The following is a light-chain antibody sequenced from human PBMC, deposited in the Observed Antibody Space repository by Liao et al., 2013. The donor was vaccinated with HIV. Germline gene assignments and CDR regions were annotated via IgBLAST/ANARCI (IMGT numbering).Light chain of an antibody. CDR3: QTWHRNKAVV. CDR1: DLGKKY. V-gene: IGLV3-1*01. J-gene: IGLJ3*02. CDR2: QSD. Sequence: SNDLTQPPSVSVSPGQTATIACSGEDLGKKYVCWYQQKPGQSPVLVIYQSDKRPSGIPERFSGSNSGDTATLTISETQAVDEADYYCQTWHRNKAVVFGGGTKLTVL.